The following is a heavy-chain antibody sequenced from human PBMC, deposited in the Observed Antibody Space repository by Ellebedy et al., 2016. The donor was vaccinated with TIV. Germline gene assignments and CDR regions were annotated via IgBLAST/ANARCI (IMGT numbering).Heavy chain of an antibody. Sequence: SETLSLXXTVSGDSISSSDYYWSWIRQPPGKGLDWIGYISYTGRTFYNPSLKGRVIISGDTSKNQFSLSLTSVTAADTAVYYCARADNSGYVFEFWGQGTPVTVSS. V-gene: IGHV4-30-4*01. CDR1: GDSISSSDYY. J-gene: IGHJ4*02. CDR3: ARADNSGYVFEF. CDR2: ISYTGRT. D-gene: IGHD3-22*01.